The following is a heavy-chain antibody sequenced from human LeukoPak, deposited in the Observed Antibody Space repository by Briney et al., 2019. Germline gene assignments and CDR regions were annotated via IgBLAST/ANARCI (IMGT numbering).Heavy chain of an antibody. D-gene: IGHD4-23*01. CDR2: IIPIFGTA. V-gene: IGHV1-69*06. CDR3: ASVPFDGGKARLFDY. CDR1: GFTFGDYA. Sequence: GGSLRLSCTTSGFTFGDYAISWVRQAPGQGLEWMGGIIPIFGTANYAQKFQGRVTITADKSTSTAYMELSSLRSEDTAVYYCASVPFDGGKARLFDYWGQGTLVTVSS. J-gene: IGHJ4*02.